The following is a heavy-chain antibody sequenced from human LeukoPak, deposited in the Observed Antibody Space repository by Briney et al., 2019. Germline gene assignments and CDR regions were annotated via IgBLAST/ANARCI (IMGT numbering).Heavy chain of an antibody. D-gene: IGHD6-13*01. J-gene: IGHJ4*02. CDR1: RGTFSSYA. Sequence: ASVKVSCKASRGTFSSYAISWVRQAPGQGLEWMGGIIPIFGTANYAQKFQGRVTITADESTSTAYMELSSLRSEDTAVYYCARVVGIPAAGNYWGQGTLVTVSS. CDR3: ARVVGIPAAGNY. V-gene: IGHV1-69*13. CDR2: IIPIFGTA.